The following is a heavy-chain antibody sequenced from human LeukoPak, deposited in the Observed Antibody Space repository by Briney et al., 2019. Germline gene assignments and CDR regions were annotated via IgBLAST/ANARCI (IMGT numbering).Heavy chain of an antibody. D-gene: IGHD2-2*01. CDR3: ASGTTDIVVVPATLRNYYFDY. V-gene: IGHV1-18*01. CDR1: GYTFTSYG. CDR2: ISAYTGNT. J-gene: IGHJ4*02. Sequence: ASVKVSCKASGYTFTSYGISWVRQVPGQGLEWMGWISAYTGNTNYAQNLQGSVTMTTDTSTSTAYMELSSLRSEDTAVYYCASGTTDIVVVPATLRNYYFDYWGQGTLVTVSS.